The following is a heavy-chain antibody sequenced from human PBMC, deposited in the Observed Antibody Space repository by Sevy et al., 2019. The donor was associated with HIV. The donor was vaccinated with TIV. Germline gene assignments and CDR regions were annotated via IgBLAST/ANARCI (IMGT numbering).Heavy chain of an antibody. J-gene: IGHJ4*02. CDR1: GYTFTSNA. CDR3: ARAYCSGGRCYSLAY. Sequence: ASVKVSCKASGYTFTSNAISWVRQAPGQGLEWMGWSDPYKGNTNYAQKFQGRVTMTTDTSTSTAYMELRSLKSDDTAVYYCARAYCSGGRCYSLAYWGQGTLVTVSS. V-gene: IGHV1-18*01. D-gene: IGHD2-15*01. CDR2: SDPYKGNT.